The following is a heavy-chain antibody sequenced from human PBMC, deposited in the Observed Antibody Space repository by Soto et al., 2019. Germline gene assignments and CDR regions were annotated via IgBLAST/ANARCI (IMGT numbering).Heavy chain of an antibody. CDR2: IYPGNSNV. D-gene: IGHD7-27*01. CDR3: ARLYVRGSPWGFTT. Sequence: EVHLMQSGAEVKKSGESLEIACKASGYTFSDYWLGWVRLLPGKGLELMGMIYPGNSNVMYSPTFRGQVTISADKSKKTSYLQWSSLKSSDTGIYYCARLYVRGSPWGFTTCGQGTRVTVSP. CDR1: GYTFSDYW. J-gene: IGHJ1*01. V-gene: IGHV5-51*01.